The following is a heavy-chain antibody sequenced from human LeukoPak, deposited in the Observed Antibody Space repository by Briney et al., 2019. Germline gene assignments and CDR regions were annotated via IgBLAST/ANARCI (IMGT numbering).Heavy chain of an antibody. CDR2: ISDNGVRT. J-gene: IGHJ3*02. D-gene: IGHD6-13*01. V-gene: IGHV3-23*01. CDR1: GFTFSSYA. Sequence: GGSLRLSCAASGFTFSSYALSWFRQAPGKGPEWVSAISDNGVRTYYADSVKGRFTISRDNAKNSLYLQMNSLRAEDTAVYYCARGGPYSSPRNDAFDIWGQGTMVTVSS. CDR3: ARGGPYSSPRNDAFDI.